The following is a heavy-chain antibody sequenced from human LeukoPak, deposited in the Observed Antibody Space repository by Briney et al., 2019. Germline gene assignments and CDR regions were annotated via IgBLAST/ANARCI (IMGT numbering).Heavy chain of an antibody. Sequence: GGSLRLSCAASGFTLDDYAMHWVRQAPGKGLEWVSGISWNSGSIGYADSVKGRFTISRDNAKNSLYLQMNSLRAEDTALYYCAKVGHSSREAHDAFDIWGQGTMVTVSS. J-gene: IGHJ3*02. V-gene: IGHV3-9*01. CDR1: GFTLDDYA. D-gene: IGHD3-22*01. CDR2: ISWNSGSI. CDR3: AKVGHSSREAHDAFDI.